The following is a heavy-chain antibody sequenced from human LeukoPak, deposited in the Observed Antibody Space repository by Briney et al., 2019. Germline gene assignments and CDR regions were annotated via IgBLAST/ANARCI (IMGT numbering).Heavy chain of an antibody. CDR3: ARHGGSPPRYYYYMDV. J-gene: IGHJ6*03. D-gene: IGHD2-15*01. CDR1: GYTFTSYY. Sequence: ASVKVSCKASGYTFTSYYMHWVRQAPGQGLEWMGIINPSGGGTNYAQKFQGRVTMTTDTSTSTAYMELRSLRSDDTAVYYCARHGGSPPRYYYYMDVWGKGTTVTISS. V-gene: IGHV1-46*01. CDR2: INPSGGGT.